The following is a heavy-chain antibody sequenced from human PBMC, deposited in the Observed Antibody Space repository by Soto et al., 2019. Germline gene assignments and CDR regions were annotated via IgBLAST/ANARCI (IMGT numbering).Heavy chain of an antibody. Sequence: SLRLSCAASGFTFSSYAMHWVRQAPGKGLEWVAVISYDGSNKYYADSVKGRFTISRDNSKNTLYLQMNTLRAEDTAVYYCARGPRSLTRFDYWGQGTLVTVSS. J-gene: IGHJ4*02. D-gene: IGHD2-15*01. CDR3: ARGPRSLTRFDY. CDR2: ISYDGSNK. CDR1: GFTFSSYA. V-gene: IGHV3-30-3*01.